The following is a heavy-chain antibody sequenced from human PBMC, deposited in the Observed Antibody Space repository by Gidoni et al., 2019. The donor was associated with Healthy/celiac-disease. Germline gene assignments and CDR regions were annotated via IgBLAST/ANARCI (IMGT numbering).Heavy chain of an antibody. V-gene: IGHV1-69*01. J-gene: IGHJ6*02. CDR1: GGTFSSYA. D-gene: IGHD1-26*01. Sequence: QVQLVQSGAEVKKPGSSVKVSCKASGGTFSSYAISWVRQAPGQGLEWMGGIIPIFGTANYAQKFQGRVTITADESTSTAYMELSSLRSEDTAVYYCARAVIVGATWGYYYYGMDVWGQGTTVTVSS. CDR2: IIPIFGTA. CDR3: ARAVIVGATWGYYYYGMDV.